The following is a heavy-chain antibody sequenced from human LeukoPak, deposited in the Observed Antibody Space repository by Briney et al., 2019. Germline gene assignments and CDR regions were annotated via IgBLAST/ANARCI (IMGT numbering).Heavy chain of an antibody. V-gene: IGHV4-34*01. CDR1: GGSFSGYY. D-gene: IGHD3-10*01. CDR2: INHSGST. CDR3: ARVRGVIRFDP. J-gene: IGHJ5*02. Sequence: SETLSLTCAVYGGSFSGYYWSWIRQPPGKGLEWIGEINHSGSTNYNPSLKSRVTISVDTSKNQFSLKLSSVTAADTAVYYCARVRGVIRFDPWGQGTLVTASS.